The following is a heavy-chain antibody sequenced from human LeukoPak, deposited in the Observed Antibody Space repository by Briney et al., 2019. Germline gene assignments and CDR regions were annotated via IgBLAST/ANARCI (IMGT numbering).Heavy chain of an antibody. CDR3: AKTAEDLYYYMDV. Sequence: PGGSLRLSCAASGFTVSSNYMSWVRQAPGKGLEWVSVIYSGGSTYYADSVKGRFTISRDNSKNTVNLEMNSLRAEDTAVYYCAKTAEDLYYYMDVWGKGTTVTVSS. J-gene: IGHJ6*03. V-gene: IGHV3-53*01. CDR2: IYSGGST. CDR1: GFTVSSNY.